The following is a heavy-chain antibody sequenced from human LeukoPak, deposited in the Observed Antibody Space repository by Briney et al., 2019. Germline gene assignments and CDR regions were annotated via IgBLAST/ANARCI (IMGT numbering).Heavy chain of an antibody. V-gene: IGHV3-33*01. CDR2: IWNDGSNK. D-gene: IGHD1-26*01. CDR3: ARASGSYDY. Sequence: TGGSLRLSCAASGFTFSIYGMHWVRQSPGKGLEWVAVIWNDGSNKYYADSVKGRFTISRDNSKNTLFLQMNSLRAEDTAVYYCARASGSYDYWGQGTLVTVSS. CDR1: GFTFSIYG. J-gene: IGHJ4*02.